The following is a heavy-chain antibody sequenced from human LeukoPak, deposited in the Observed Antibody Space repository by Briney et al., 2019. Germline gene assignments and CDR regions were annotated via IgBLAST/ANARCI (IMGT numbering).Heavy chain of an antibody. CDR2: IYYSGST. V-gene: IGHV4-39*01. D-gene: IGHD6-19*01. J-gene: IGHJ4*02. Sequence: SETLSLTCTVSGGSISSSSYYWGWIRQPPGKGLEWIGSIYYSGSTYYNPSLKSRVTIPVDTSKNQFSLKLSSVTAADTAVYYCASRGVMSSYYFDYWGQGTLVTVSS. CDR1: GGSISSSSYY. CDR3: ASRGVMSSYYFDY.